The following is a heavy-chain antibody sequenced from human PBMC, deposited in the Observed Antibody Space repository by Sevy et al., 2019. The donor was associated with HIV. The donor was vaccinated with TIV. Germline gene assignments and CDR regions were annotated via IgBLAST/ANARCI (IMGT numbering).Heavy chain of an antibody. CDR3: ARGPHYYDSSGYYFEYFQH. J-gene: IGHJ1*01. V-gene: IGHV4-4*07. CDR1: GGSISSYY. D-gene: IGHD3-22*01. Sequence: SGTLSLTCTVSGGSISSYYWSWIRQPAGKGLEWIGRIYTSGSTNYNPSLKSRVTMSVDTSKNQFSQKLSSVTAADTAVYYCARGPHYYDSSGYYFEYFQHWGQGTLVTVSS. CDR2: IYTSGST.